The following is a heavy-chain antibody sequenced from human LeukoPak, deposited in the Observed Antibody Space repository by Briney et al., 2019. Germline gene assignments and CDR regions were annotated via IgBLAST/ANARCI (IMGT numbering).Heavy chain of an antibody. CDR2: IKEDGGGI. D-gene: IGHD2-21*01. CDR3: ARATASNWFDP. J-gene: IGHJ5*02. CDR1: GFTFKAYW. V-gene: IGHV3-7*01. Sequence: GGSLRLSCAASGFTFKAYWMVWVRQAPGKGLEGVANIKEDGGGIQYVDSVKGRFHISRDNAKNSVHLQLNSLRVEDPAVYFCARATASNWFDPWGQGTLVTVSS.